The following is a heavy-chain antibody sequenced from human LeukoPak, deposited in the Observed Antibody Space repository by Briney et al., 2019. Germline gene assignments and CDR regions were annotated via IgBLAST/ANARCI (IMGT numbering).Heavy chain of an antibody. D-gene: IGHD6-19*01. J-gene: IGHJ5*02. CDR1: GGSISSHY. V-gene: IGHV4-59*11. Sequence: PSETLSLTCTVSGGSISSHYWTWIRQSPVKGLEWIGDISNSGSTSYNPSLKSRVTISVDTSKNQFSLKLSSVTAADTAVYYCARGVSSGWYGNWFDPWGQGTLVTVSS. CDR2: ISNSGST. CDR3: ARGVSSGWYGNWFDP.